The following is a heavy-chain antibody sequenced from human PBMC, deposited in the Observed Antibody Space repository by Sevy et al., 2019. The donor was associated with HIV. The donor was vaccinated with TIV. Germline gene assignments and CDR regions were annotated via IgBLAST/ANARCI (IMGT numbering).Heavy chain of an antibody. CDR1: GYSITSGYL. CDR3: ARHSHGSGTYYVPFDS. Sequence: SETLSLTCAVSGYSITSGYLWGWIRQPPGKDLEWIGSVFHSGSTYYNPSLNSRVIISVDTSKNQYSMKLNSVTAADTAVYYCARHSHGSGTYYVPFDSWGQGTLVTVSS. CDR2: VFHSGST. J-gene: IGHJ4*02. D-gene: IGHD3-10*01. V-gene: IGHV4-38-2*01.